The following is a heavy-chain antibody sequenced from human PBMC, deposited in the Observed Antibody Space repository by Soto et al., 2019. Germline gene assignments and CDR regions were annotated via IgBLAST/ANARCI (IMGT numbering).Heavy chain of an antibody. V-gene: IGHV3-23*01. J-gene: IGHJ3*01. D-gene: IGHD3-10*01. Sequence: EVPLLESGGDLGQPGGSLRLSCVASGYVFSNYAMEWVRQVPGKGLQWVSRIDGSGAAHYGDSLKGRFTMSRDNSKNTLFLQLDRLRVEDTAVYFCGGEGSKRGFALDAWGQGTWVAVSS. CDR1: GYVFSNYA. CDR3: GGEGSKRGFALDA. CDR2: IDGSGAA.